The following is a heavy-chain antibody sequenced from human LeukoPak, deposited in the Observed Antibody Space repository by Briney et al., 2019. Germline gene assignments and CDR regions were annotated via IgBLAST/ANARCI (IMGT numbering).Heavy chain of an antibody. D-gene: IGHD2/OR15-2a*01. CDR1: GFTFSSYS. CDR2: ISSSSNYI. CDR3: ARLLSKAAPMDY. J-gene: IGHJ4*02. V-gene: IGHV3-21*01. Sequence: PGGSLRLSCAASGFTFSSYSMNWVRQAPGKGLEWVSSISSSSNYIYYADSVKGRFTISRDNAKNSLYLQMNSLRAEDTAVYYCARLLSKAAPMDYWGQGTLVTVSS.